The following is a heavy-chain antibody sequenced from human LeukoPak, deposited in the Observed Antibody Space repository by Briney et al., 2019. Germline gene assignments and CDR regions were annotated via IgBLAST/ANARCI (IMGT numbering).Heavy chain of an antibody. CDR3: CYDSSSKHDAFDI. Sequence: GGSLRLSCAASGFTFSSYAMNWVRQAPGKGLEWVSTISGSGGSTYYADSVKGRFTISRDNSKNTLYLQMNSLRAEDTAVYYCCYDSSSKHDAFDIWGQGTMVTVSS. CDR2: ISGSGGST. J-gene: IGHJ3*02. D-gene: IGHD3-22*01. CDR1: GFTFSSYA. V-gene: IGHV3-23*01.